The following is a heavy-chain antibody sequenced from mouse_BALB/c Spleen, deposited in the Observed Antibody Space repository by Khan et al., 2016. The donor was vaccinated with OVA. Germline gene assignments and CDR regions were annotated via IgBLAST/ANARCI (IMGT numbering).Heavy chain of an antibody. CDR3: ARRGYGNYWFAY. V-gene: IGHV14-1*02. Sequence: EVQLQQTGAELVRPGALVKLSCKASGFNIKDYYMNWVKQRPEKGLEWIGWIDPENGDTIYDPQFQAKARITAEQSSNTACLQLSSLTSEDTAVYYCARRGYGNYWFAYWVQGTLVTVSA. D-gene: IGHD2-1*01. CDR2: IDPENGDT. J-gene: IGHJ3*01. CDR1: GFNIKDYY.